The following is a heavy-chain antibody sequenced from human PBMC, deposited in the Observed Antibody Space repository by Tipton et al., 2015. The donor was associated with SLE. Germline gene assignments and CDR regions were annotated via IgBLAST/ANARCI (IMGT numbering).Heavy chain of an antibody. V-gene: IGHV3-48*01. CDR2: MSSSGSTI. CDR3: ARDPFKLGGRAAYYFDY. D-gene: IGHD3-16*01. J-gene: IGHJ4*02. CDR1: GFTFSTYS. Sequence: SLRLSCAASGFTFSTYSMSWVRQAPGKGLEWVSYMSSSGSTIYYANSVKGRFTISRDNAKNSVYLQMNSVRAEDTAVYYCARDPFKLGGRAAYYFDYWGRGTLVTVSS.